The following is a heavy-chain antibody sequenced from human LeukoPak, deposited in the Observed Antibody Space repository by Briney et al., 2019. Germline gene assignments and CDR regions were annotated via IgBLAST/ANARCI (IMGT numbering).Heavy chain of an antibody. J-gene: IGHJ4*02. CDR2: IYTDGST. CDR3: ARATLDN. Sequence: GGSLRLSCAASGFSVSSNYISWVRQAPGKGLEWVSVIYTDGSTKSADSVKARFTISRDTPKNTVYLQMNSLRVEDTAVYYCARATLDNWGQGTLVTVSS. CDR1: GFSVSSNY. V-gene: IGHV3-53*01.